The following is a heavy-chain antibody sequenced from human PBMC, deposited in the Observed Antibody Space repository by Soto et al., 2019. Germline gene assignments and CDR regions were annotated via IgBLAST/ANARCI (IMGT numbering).Heavy chain of an antibody. J-gene: IGHJ3*02. Sequence: KQSQTLSLTCTVSGGSISGYYWSWIRQTPGKGLQWIGYIYNSGSTVYNPSLKSRLTISVDTSKNQVLLKLNSVTAADTAMYYCTRPNQGDYAFDIWGQGTMVTVSS. V-gene: IGHV4-59*08. D-gene: IGHD2-21*02. CDR2: IYNSGST. CDR3: TRPNQGDYAFDI. CDR1: GGSISGYY.